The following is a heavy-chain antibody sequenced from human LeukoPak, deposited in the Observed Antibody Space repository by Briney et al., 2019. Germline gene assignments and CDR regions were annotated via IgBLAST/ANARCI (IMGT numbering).Heavy chain of an antibody. J-gene: IGHJ3*02. CDR2: INPNSGGT. V-gene: IGHV1-2*02. CDR3: ARDYYDTSGNGAYDI. Sequence: ASVKVSCKAPGYTFSGYYMHWVRQAPGQGLEWMGWINPNSGGTKYVEKFQGRATMTRDTSITTVYMELSRLRSDDTAVYYCARDYYDTSGNGAYDIWGQGTMVTVSS. D-gene: IGHD3-22*01. CDR1: GYTFSGYY.